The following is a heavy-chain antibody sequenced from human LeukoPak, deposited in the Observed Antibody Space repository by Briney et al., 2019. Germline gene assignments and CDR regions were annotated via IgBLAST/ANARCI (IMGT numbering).Heavy chain of an antibody. V-gene: IGHV4-34*01. Sequence: PSETLSLTCAVYGGSFSGYYWSWIRQPPGKGLEWIGEINHRGSTNYNPSLKSRVTISVDTSKNQFSLKLSSVTAADTAVYYCARVAVTPGMYFDYWGQGTLVTVSS. D-gene: IGHD4-23*01. CDR3: ARVAVTPGMYFDY. CDR1: GGSFSGYY. CDR2: INHRGST. J-gene: IGHJ4*02.